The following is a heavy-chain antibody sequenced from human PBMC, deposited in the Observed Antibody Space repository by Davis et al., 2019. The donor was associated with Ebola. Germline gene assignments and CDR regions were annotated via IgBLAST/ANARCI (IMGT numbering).Heavy chain of an antibody. D-gene: IGHD2-2*02. J-gene: IGHJ4*02. CDR2: TYYSGGA. CDR3: ARASAI. V-gene: IGHV4-59*01. Sequence: SETLSLTCTVSGVSMTPSYLRWFRQPPATRLELIGYTYYSGGAKYNPFFQGRVTISLDMSHNQFSLSLSSVTAADTAVYYCARASAIWGQGALVIVSS. CDR1: GVSMTPSY.